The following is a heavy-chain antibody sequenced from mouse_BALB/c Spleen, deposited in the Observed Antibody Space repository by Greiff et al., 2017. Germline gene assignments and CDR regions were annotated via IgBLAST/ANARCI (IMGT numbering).Heavy chain of an antibody. V-gene: IGHV1S81*02. D-gene: IGHD2-4*01. CDR2: INPSNGGT. Sequence: VKLQESGAELVKPGASVKLSCKASGYTFTSYYMYWVKQRPGQGLEWIGEINPSNGGTNFNEKFKSKATLTVDKSSSTAYMQLSSLTSEDSAVYYCTRGGDYEGFDYWGQGTTLTVSS. CDR1: GYTFTSYY. CDR3: TRGGDYEGFDY. J-gene: IGHJ2*01.